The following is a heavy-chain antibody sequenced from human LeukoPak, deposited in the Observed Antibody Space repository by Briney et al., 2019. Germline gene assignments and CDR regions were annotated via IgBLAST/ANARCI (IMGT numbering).Heavy chain of an antibody. CDR3: AGRAVAGFDY. Sequence: PGRSLRLSCAASGFTFSSYAMHWVRQAPGKGLEWVAVISYDGSNKYYADSVKGRFTISRDNSKNTLYLQMNSLRAEDTAVYYCAGRAVAGFDYWGQRTLVTVSS. CDR2: ISYDGSNK. D-gene: IGHD6-19*01. J-gene: IGHJ4*02. V-gene: IGHV3-30*04. CDR1: GFTFSSYA.